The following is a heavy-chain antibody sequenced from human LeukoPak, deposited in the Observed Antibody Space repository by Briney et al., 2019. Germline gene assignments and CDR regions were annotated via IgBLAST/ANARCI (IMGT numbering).Heavy chain of an antibody. CDR2: IWYDGSNK. D-gene: IGHD1-26*01. CDR3: ARLEGYSGSYEDY. J-gene: IGHJ4*02. CDR1: GFTFSSYG. V-gene: IGHV3-33*01. Sequence: PGGSLRLSCAASGFTFSSYGMHWVRQAPGKGLEWVAVIWYDGSNKYYADSVKGRFTIPRDNSKNTLYLQMNSLRAEDTAVYYCARLEGYSGSYEDYWGQGTLVTVSS.